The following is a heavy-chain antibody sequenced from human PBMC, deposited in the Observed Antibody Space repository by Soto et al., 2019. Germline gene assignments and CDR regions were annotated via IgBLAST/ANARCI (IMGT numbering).Heavy chain of an antibody. Sequence: GSLRLSCVAXXXAFRXXXXDWVRQAPGKGLEWVSSISTYSSAIYYTDSVKGRFTISRDNARNSLYLQMKSQRAEDTAVYFCARDGADYDILTGYYDYXYXGMDVWGQGTTVTVSS. D-gene: IGHD3-9*01. CDR3: ARDGADYDILTGYYDYXYXGMDV. CDR2: ISTYSSAI. J-gene: IGHJ6*02. V-gene: IGHV3-21*06. CDR1: XXAFRXXX.